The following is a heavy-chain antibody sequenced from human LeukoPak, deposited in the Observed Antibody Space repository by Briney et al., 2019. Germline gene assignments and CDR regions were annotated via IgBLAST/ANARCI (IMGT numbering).Heavy chain of an antibody. D-gene: IGHD6-19*01. CDR1: GFTFSSYG. Sequence: GGSLRLSCAASGFTFSSYGMHWVRQAPGKGLEWVAVIWSDGSNKYYADSVKGRFTISRDNSKNTLFLQMNSLRTEDTAVYYCARDSLGTSSGWFDPWGQGTLVTVSS. J-gene: IGHJ5*02. CDR3: ARDSLGTSSGWFDP. V-gene: IGHV3-33*01. CDR2: IWSDGSNK.